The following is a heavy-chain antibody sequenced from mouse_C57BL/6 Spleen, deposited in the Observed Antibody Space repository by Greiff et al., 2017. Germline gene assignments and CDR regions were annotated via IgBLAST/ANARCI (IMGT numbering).Heavy chain of an antibody. D-gene: IGHD2-2*01. J-gene: IGHJ3*01. Sequence: EVKLVESGGGLVKPGGSLKLSCAASGFTFSSYAMSWVRQTPEKRLEWVATISDGGSYTDYPDNVKGRFTISRDNAKNNLYLQMSHLKSEDTAMYYCARSTMVTTQFAYWGQGTLVTVSA. CDR2: ISDGGSYT. CDR3: ARSTMVTTQFAY. V-gene: IGHV5-4*03. CDR1: GFTFSSYA.